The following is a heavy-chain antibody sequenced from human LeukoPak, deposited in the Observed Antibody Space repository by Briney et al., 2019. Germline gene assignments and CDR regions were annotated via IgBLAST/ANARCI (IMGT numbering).Heavy chain of an antibody. CDR1: GGSLSNYY. CDR2: IRDSGSST. J-gene: IGHJ4*02. CDR3: AKYGPQDSGSSHFDY. Sequence: ETLSLTCTVSGGSLSNYYWSWVRQAPGKGLEWVSAIRDSGSSTHYADSVKGRFTTSRDNSKNMLFLQMNSLRAEDTAIYYCAKYGPQDSGSSHFDYWGQGALVTVSS. V-gene: IGHV3-23*01. D-gene: IGHD1-26*01.